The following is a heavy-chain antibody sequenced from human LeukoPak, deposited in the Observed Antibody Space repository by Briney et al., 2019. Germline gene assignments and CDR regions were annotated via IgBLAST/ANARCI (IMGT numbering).Heavy chain of an antibody. D-gene: IGHD2-15*01. CDR3: PRARVVVAATDFDY. V-gene: IGHV1-18*01. CDR2: ISAYNGNT. Sequence: ASVKVSCKASGYTFTSYGISWVRQAPGQGLEWMGWISAYNGNTNYAQKLQGRVTMTTDTYKSTASMELRSLRSGDTAVYYLPRARVVVAATDFDYWGEGTLVTVSS. J-gene: IGHJ4*02. CDR1: GYTFTSYG.